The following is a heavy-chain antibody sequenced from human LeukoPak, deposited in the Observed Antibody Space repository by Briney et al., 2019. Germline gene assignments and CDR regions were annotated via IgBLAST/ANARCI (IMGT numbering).Heavy chain of an antibody. D-gene: IGHD6-6*01. CDR3: ASDRGAALPEENDY. V-gene: IGHV3-21*01. J-gene: IGHJ4*02. Sequence: GGSLRLSCAASGFTFSSYSMNWVRQAPGKGLEWVSSISSSSSYIYYADSVKGRFTISRDNAQNSLYLQMNSLRAEDTAVYYCASDRGAALPEENDYWGQGTLVTVSS. CDR2: ISSSSSYI. CDR1: GFTFSSYS.